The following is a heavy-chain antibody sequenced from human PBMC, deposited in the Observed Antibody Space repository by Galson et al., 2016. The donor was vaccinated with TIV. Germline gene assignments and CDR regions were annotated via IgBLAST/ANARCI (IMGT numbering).Heavy chain of an antibody. D-gene: IGHD6-6*01. Sequence: SLRLSCAASGFTFSSYSMNWVRQAPGKGLEWVSSITSSSSYLYYADSVKGRFTISRDNAKNSLFLRMTTLRADDTAVYYCARDTEQYNSFTDTFDVWGQGTMVTVSS. CDR3: ARDTEQYNSFTDTFDV. V-gene: IGHV3-21*06. J-gene: IGHJ3*01. CDR2: ITSSSSYL. CDR1: GFTFSSYS.